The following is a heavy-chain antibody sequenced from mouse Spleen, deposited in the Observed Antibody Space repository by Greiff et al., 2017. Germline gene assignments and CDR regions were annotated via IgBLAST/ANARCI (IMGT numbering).Heavy chain of an antibody. J-gene: IGHJ3*01. CDR2: ISYDGSN. CDR1: GYSITSGYY. V-gene: IGHV3-6*01. D-gene: IGHD2-1*01. CDR3: ARRDYGNSFAY. Sequence: ESGPGLVKPSQSLSLTCSVTGYSITSGYYWNWIRQFPGNKLEWMGYISYDGSNNYNPSLKNRISITRDTSKNQFFLKLNSVTTEDTATYYCARRDYGNSFAYWGQGTLVTVSA.